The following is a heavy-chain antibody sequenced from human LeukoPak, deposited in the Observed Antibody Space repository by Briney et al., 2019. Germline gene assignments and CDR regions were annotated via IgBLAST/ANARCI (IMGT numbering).Heavy chain of an antibody. V-gene: IGHV3-30*03. Sequence: GGSLRLSCAASGFPFTSFGIHWVRQAPGKGLDWVAVISFDGSDKYYADSVKGRFTISRDNSKNTVYLQMNSLRAEDTAVYYCATTWGSSGSFDYRGQGTLVTVSS. CDR2: ISFDGSDK. CDR3: ATTWGSSGSFDY. D-gene: IGHD6-19*01. J-gene: IGHJ4*02. CDR1: GFPFTSFG.